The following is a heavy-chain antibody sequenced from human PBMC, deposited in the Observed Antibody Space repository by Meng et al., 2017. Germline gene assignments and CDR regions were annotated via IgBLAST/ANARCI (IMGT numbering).Heavy chain of an antibody. CDR1: GFTFSSSA. J-gene: IGHJ4*02. Sequence: GESLKISCAASGFTFSSSAMSWVRQAPGKGLEWVSAISGSGGSTYYADSVKGRFTISRDNSKNTLYLQMNSLRAEDTAVYYCANKKEGYRDGYGPPDVSGYGYWGQGTLVTVSS. CDR3: ANKKEGYRDGYGPPDVSGYGY. V-gene: IGHV3-23*01. D-gene: IGHD5-18*01. CDR2: ISGSGGST.